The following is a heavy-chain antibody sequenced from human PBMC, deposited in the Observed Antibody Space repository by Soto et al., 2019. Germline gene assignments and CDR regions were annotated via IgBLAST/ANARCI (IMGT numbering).Heavy chain of an antibody. D-gene: IGHD2-2*01. CDR2: ISAYNGNT. V-gene: IGHV1-18*01. Sequence: ASVKVSCKASGYTFTSYGISWVRQAPGQGLEWMGWISAYNGNTNYAQKLQGRVTMTTDTSTSTAYMELRSLRSDDTAVYYCARVVVVPAAIEGPNYYGMDVWGQGTTVTVSS. CDR1: GYTFTSYG. J-gene: IGHJ6*02. CDR3: ARVVVVPAAIEGPNYYGMDV.